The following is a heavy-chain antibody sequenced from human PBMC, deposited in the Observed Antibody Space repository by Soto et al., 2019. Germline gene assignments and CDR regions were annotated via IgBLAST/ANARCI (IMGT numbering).Heavy chain of an antibody. CDR1: GYTFTGDY. CDR3: ARYTGSNSLFDS. J-gene: IGHJ4*02. CDR2: INPKSGYT. D-gene: IGHD1-26*01. V-gene: IGHV1-2*02. Sequence: QVQLVQSGAEVKKPGASVSVSCKASGYTFTGDYLHWVRQAPGQGLEWMAWINPKSGYTKSAQKFQARVTLTRETSISTAYMELRSLRSEDTAVYFCARYTGSNSLFDSWGQGTRVTVSS.